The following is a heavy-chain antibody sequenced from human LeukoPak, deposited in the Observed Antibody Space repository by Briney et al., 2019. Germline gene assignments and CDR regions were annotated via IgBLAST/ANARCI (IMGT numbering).Heavy chain of an antibody. D-gene: IGHD4-23*01. CDR3: ARTSYGGKSDY. CDR1: GYTFTSYG. CDR2: ISAYNGNT. Sequence: ASVKVSCKASGYTFTSYGISWVRQAPGQGLEWMGWISAYNGNTNYAQKLQVRVNMTTDTSTSTAYMELRSLRSDDTAVYYCARTSYGGKSDYWGQGTLVTISS. V-gene: IGHV1-18*01. J-gene: IGHJ4*02.